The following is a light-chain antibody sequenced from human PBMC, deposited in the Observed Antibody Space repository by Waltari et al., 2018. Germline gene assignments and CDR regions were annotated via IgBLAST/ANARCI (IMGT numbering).Light chain of an antibody. CDR1: DSDVGAYDF. J-gene: IGLJ1*01. Sequence: QSALTQPASVSGSPGQSITISCSGTDSDVGAYDFVSWYQQHPGKAPHLILYEVSNRPSWISNRFSASKSGNTASLTISGLQAEDEAEYYCSSYTTSSAPGVFGTGTRVTVL. CDR3: SSYTTSSAPGV. CDR2: EVS. V-gene: IGLV2-14*01.